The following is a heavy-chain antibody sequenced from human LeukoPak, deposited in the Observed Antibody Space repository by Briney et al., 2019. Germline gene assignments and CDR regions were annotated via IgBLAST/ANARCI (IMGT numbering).Heavy chain of an antibody. CDR2: ISGSGGST. V-gene: IGHV3-23*01. CDR3: AKDQGSIVGARYYYYYMDV. Sequence: GALRLSCAASGFTFSSYAMSWVRQAPGKGLEWVSAISGSGGSTYYSDSVKGRFTISRDNSKNTLYLQMNSLRAEDTAVYYCAKDQGSIVGARYYYYYMDVWGKGTTVTVSS. CDR1: GFTFSSYA. D-gene: IGHD1-26*01. J-gene: IGHJ6*03.